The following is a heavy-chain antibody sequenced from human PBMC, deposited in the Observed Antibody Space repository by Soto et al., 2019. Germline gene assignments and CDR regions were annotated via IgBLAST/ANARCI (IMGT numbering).Heavy chain of an antibody. CDR1: GGSFSWYY. CDR2: INHSGST. V-gene: IGHV4-34*01. Sequence: SETLSLTCAVYGGSFSWYYWSWIRQPPGKGLEWIGEINHSGSTNYNPSLKSRVTISVDTSKTQLSLKLSSVTAEDTAVYYCARVGPYSYGSMEKYYFDYWGQGTLVTVSS. D-gene: IGHD5-18*01. J-gene: IGHJ4*02. CDR3: ARVGPYSYGSMEKYYFDY.